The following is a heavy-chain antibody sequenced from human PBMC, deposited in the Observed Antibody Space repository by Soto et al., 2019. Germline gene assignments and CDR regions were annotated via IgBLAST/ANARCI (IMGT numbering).Heavy chain of an antibody. J-gene: IGHJ3*02. CDR2: IVVGSGNT. Sequence: GASVKVSCKASGFTFTSSAVQWVRQARGQRLEWIGWIVVGSGNTNYAQKFQERVTITRDMSTSTAYMELSSLRSEDTAVYYCAKDEFSGRYIWGSYRSNPLHDAFDIWGQGTMVTVSS. D-gene: IGHD3-16*02. CDR3: AKDEFSGRYIWGSYRSNPLHDAFDI. CDR1: GFTFTSSA. V-gene: IGHV1-58*01.